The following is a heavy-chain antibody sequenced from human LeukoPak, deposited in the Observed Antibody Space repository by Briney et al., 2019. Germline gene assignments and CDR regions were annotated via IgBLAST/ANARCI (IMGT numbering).Heavy chain of an antibody. CDR3: ASQIAAAGTSDDY. Sequence: PSETLSPTCIVSGGSISSSSYYWGWIRQPPGKGLEWIGSIYYSGSTYCNPSLKSRVTISVDTSKNQFSLKLSSVTAADTAVYYCASQIAAAGTSDDYWGQGTLVTVSS. J-gene: IGHJ4*02. CDR2: IYYSGST. CDR1: GGSISSSSYY. V-gene: IGHV4-39*01. D-gene: IGHD6-13*01.